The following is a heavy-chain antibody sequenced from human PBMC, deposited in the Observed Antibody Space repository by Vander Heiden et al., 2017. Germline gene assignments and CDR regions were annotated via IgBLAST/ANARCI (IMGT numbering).Heavy chain of an antibody. CDR2: FDYNSGRV. D-gene: IGHD2-2*01. J-gene: IGHJ6*02. CDR1: GFTPRHYA. V-gene: IGHV3-9*02. Sequence: EVQVVESGGGLVQPGRSLRLSCAVSGFTPRHYAIHWVRQSPGKGLEWVSGFDYNSGRVDYADSVKGRFTTSGDNAKKSLYLQMDSLRGEDTAVYYCTKDLVPGGADVWGQGTTVTVSS. CDR3: TKDLVPGGADV.